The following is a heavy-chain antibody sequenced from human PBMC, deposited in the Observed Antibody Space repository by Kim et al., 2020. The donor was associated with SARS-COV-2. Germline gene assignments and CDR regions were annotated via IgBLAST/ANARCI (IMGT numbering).Heavy chain of an antibody. J-gene: IGHJ3*02. CDR2: ISYDGSNK. CDR1: GFTFSSYA. CDR3: ARVGHIVVVTAMGGAFDI. V-gene: IGHV3-30-3*01. D-gene: IGHD2-21*02. Sequence: GGSLRLSCAASGFTFSSYAMHWVRQAPGKGLEWVAVISYDGSNKYYADSVKGRFTISRDNSKNTLYLQMNNLRAEDTAVYYCARVGHIVVVTAMGGAFDIWGQGTMVTVSS.